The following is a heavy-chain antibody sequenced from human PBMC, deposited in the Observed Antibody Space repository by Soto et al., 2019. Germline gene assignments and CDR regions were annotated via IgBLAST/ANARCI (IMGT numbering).Heavy chain of an antibody. Sequence: SKTLSLTCTVSGVSVNTGSFYWSWIRQPPGKGLGWIGYISYSGNTNYNPSLKSRVTISVDTSKNQFSLKLTSVTAADTAVYYCEREDAINWVDPWGQGTLVTVSS. CDR1: GVSVNTGSFY. CDR3: EREDAINWVDP. V-gene: IGHV4-61*01. CDR2: ISYSGNT. D-gene: IGHD2-2*01. J-gene: IGHJ5*02.